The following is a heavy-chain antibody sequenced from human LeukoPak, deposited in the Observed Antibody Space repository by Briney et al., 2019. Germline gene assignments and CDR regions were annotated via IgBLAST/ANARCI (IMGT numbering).Heavy chain of an antibody. V-gene: IGHV4-39*01. Sequence: SETLSLTCTVSGGSISSSYYYWGWIRQPPGKGLEWIGSMYYSGSTYHNPSLKSRVTISVDTSKNQFSLKLSSVTAADTAVYYCASALSGYGYFDYWGQGTLVTVSS. D-gene: IGHD5-12*01. CDR1: GGSISSSYYY. CDR3: ASALSGYGYFDY. J-gene: IGHJ4*02. CDR2: MYYSGST.